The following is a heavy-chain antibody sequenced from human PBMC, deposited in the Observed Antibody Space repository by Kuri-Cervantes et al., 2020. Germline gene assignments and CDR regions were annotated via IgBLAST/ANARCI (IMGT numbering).Heavy chain of an antibody. CDR2: IWYDGSNK. V-gene: IGHV3-30*02. Sequence: GESLKISCAASGFTFSSYGMHWVRQAPGKGLEWVAVIWYDGSNKYYADSVKGRFTISRDNSKNTLYLQMNSLRAEDTAVYYCAKDTYGSGSYLFDYWGQGTLVTVSS. D-gene: IGHD3-10*01. CDR1: GFTFSSYG. CDR3: AKDTYGSGSYLFDY. J-gene: IGHJ4*02.